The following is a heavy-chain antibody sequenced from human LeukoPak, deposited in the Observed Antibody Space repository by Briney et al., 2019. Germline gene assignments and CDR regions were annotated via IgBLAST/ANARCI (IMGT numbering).Heavy chain of an antibody. V-gene: IGHV1-69*13. D-gene: IGHD3-10*01. CDR2: IIPIFGTA. J-gene: IGHJ5*02. CDR1: GGTFSSYA. Sequence: GASVKVSCKASGGTFSSYAISWVRQAPGQGLEWMGGIIPIFGTANYAQKFQGRVTITADESTSTAYMELSSLRSEDTAVYYCARESSGAVRGFEDWFDPWGQGTLVTASS. CDR3: ARESSGAVRGFEDWFDP.